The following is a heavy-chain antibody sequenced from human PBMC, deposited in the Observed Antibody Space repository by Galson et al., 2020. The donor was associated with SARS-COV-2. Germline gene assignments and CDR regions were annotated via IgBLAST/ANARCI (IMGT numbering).Heavy chain of an antibody. Sequence: GGSLRLSCAASGFTFSSYAMHWVRQATGKGLEWVAVISYDGSNKYYADSVKGRFTISRDNSKNTLYLQMNSLRAEDTAVYYCARALGGNYYYMDVWGKGTTVTVSS. D-gene: IGHD1-1*01. CDR2: ISYDGSNK. CDR3: ARALGGNYYYMDV. J-gene: IGHJ6*03. CDR1: GFTFSSYA. V-gene: IGHV3-30*04.